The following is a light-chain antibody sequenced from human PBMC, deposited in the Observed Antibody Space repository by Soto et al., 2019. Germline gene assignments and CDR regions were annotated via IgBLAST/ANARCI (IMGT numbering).Light chain of an antibody. CDR2: RAS. CDR1: QTISTS. J-gene: IGKJ1*01. CDR3: QQSYNSPPWT. Sequence: DIQMTQSPSSLSASVGDRVTISCRASQTISTSLNWYQQKPGTAPGLLIYRASSVKSGVPPRFSGSGSGRDFTLTISSLRPEDIATYFCQQSYNSPPWTFGQGTKVDIK. V-gene: IGKV1-39*01.